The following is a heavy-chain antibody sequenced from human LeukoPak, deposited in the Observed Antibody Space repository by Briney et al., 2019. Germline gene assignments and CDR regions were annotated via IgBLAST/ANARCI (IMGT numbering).Heavy chain of an antibody. CDR2: INPNTGGT. CDR3: ARDSSATIFGVVTRTAGYYMDV. D-gene: IGHD3-3*01. Sequence: ASVKVSCKASGYSFTTFDIHWVRQSAGQGLEWLGRINPNTGGTNSAQKFQGRVTMTRDMSTSTVYMELSSLRSEDTAVYYCARDSSATIFGVVTRTAGYYMDVWGKGTTITVSS. V-gene: IGHV1-2*06. J-gene: IGHJ6*03. CDR1: GYSFTTFD.